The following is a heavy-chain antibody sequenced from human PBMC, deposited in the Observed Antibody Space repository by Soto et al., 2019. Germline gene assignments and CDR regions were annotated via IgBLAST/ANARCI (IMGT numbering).Heavy chain of an antibody. D-gene: IGHD2-15*01. J-gene: IGHJ1*01. CDR1: GGTFSSYA. V-gene: IGHV1-69*06. CDR3: AREENCSDGICYSEYFQR. CDR2: IIPIFGTA. Sequence: ASVKVFCKASGGTFSSYAISWVRQAPGQGLEWMGGIIPIFGTANYAQKFQGRVTITADKSTSTAYMELSSLRSEDTAVYYCAREENCSDGICYSEYFQRWGQGTLVTVSS.